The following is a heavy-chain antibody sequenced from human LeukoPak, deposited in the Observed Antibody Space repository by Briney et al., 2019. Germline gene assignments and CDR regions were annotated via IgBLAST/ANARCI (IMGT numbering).Heavy chain of an antibody. D-gene: IGHD6-13*01. V-gene: IGHV3-20*04. CDR2: INWNVGST. CDR1: GFTFDDYS. CDR3: ARVSGIAAAGTVVF. J-gene: IGHJ4*02. Sequence: AGSMRLSCAASGFTFDDYSMSWVRQAPGKWLEWVAGINWNVGSTGYAGSVKGRFTISRDNAKNSLYLQMNSLRAEDTALYYCARVSGIAAAGTVVFWGQGTLVTVSS.